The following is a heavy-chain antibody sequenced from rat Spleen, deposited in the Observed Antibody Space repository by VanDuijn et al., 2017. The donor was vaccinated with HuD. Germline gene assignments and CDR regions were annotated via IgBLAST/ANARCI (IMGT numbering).Heavy chain of an antibody. Sequence: QVQLKESGPGLVQPSQTLSLTCTVSGFSLTSYNVHWVRQPPGKGLEWMGRMRYNGDTSYNSALKSRLSISRDTSKNQVFLKMNSLQTDDTGTYYCTTAAFDYWGQGVKVTVSS. V-gene: IGHV2-63*01. J-gene: IGHJ2*01. CDR2: MRYNGDT. CDR3: TTAAFDY. CDR1: GFSLTSYN.